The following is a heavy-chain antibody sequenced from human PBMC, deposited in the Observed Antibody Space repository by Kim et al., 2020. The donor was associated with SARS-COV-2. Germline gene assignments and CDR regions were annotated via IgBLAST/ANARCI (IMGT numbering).Heavy chain of an antibody. J-gene: IGHJ4*02. CDR2: ST. Sequence: STNYNPSLKSRVTISVDTSKNQFSRKLSSVTGADTAVYYCARDGGSSFDYWGQGTLVTVSS. V-gene: IGHV4-59*01. CDR3: ARDGGSSFDY. D-gene: IGHD1-26*01.